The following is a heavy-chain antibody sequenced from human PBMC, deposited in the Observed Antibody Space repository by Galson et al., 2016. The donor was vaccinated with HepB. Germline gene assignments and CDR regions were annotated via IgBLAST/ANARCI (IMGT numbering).Heavy chain of an antibody. CDR1: GFTFDDFA. J-gene: IGHJ4*02. CDR2: INWNSRTI. D-gene: IGHD3-22*01. CDR3: AKSPNYYDSSGLIDF. Sequence: SLRLSCAASGFTFDDFAMHWVRQAPGKGLEWVSGINWNSRTIDYADSVKGRFTISRDNANNSLYLQMNGLRPEDTALYYCAKSPNYYDSSGLIDFWGQGALVTVSS. V-gene: IGHV3-9*01.